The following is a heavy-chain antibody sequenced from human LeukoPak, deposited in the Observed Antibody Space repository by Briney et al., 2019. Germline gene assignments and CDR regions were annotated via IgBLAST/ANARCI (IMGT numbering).Heavy chain of an antibody. CDR3: VTRDGVSDGFFNFDY. V-gene: IGHV7-4-1*02. CDR1: GYTFSNYA. D-gene: IGHD5-24*01. Sequence: GASVKVSCKASGYTFSNYAMNWVRQAPGQGLEWMGWINTNTGNPTYAQGFTGRFVLSLDTSVSTAYLQISSLKAEDTAVYYCVTRDGVSDGFFNFDYWGQGTLVTVSS. CDR2: INTNTGNP. J-gene: IGHJ4*02.